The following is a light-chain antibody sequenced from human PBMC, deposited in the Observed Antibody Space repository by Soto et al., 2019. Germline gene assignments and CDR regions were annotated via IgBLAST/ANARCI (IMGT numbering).Light chain of an antibody. J-gene: IGKJ3*01. Sequence: EIVLTQSPGTLSSSPGERVTLSCRASQSVTSSFLAWYQQKPGQAPRLLIYGASSRATGIPGRFSGSGSGTDVTLTISRLEPEDLAVYYCHQYGSSPQAFGPGTKVDIK. CDR3: HQYGSSPQA. CDR2: GAS. V-gene: IGKV3-20*01. CDR1: QSVTSSF.